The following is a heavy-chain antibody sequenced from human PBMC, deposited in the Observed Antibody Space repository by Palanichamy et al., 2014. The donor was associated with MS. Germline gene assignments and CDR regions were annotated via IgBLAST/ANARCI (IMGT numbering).Heavy chain of an antibody. V-gene: IGHV3-23*01. D-gene: IGHD3-22*01. Sequence: SYAMSWVRQAPGKGLEWVSAISASGGSTYYADSVKGRFTVSRENSKNTLYLQMNSLRAEDTAVYYCAKDRQYDSSGYGDYWGQGTLVTVSS. CDR1: SYA. CDR2: ISASGGST. J-gene: IGHJ4*02. CDR3: AKDRQYDSSGYGDY.